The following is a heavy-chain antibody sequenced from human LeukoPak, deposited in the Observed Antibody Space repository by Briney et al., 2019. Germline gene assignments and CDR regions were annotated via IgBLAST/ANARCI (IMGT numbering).Heavy chain of an antibody. D-gene: IGHD3-9*01. CDR2: IKQDGSEK. V-gene: IGHV3-7*05. CDR1: GFTFSSYW. Sequence: PGGSLRLSCAASGFTFSSYWMSWVRQAPGKGLEWVANIKQDGSEKYYVDSVKGRFTISRDNAKNSLYLQMNSLRAEDTAVYYCARDRYYDILTGKTYYFDYWGQGTLVTVSS. J-gene: IGHJ4*02. CDR3: ARDRYYDILTGKTYYFDY.